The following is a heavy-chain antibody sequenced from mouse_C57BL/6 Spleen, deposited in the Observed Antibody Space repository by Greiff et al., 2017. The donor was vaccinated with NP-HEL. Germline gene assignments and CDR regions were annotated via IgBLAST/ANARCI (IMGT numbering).Heavy chain of an antibody. J-gene: IGHJ2*01. CDR2: YPGSGNTY. D-gene: IGHD1-1*01. CDR3: KDYYGSILGHFDY. CDR1: YTFTDYYM. Sequence: VQLQQSGPELVKPGASVKMSCKASGYTFTDYYMHWVKQKPGKGLEWIGEIYPGSGNTYYNEKFKGKATLTADTSSSTAYMQLSSLTSEDSAVYFCAKDYYGSILGHFDYWGQGTTLTVSS. V-gene: IGHV1-83*01.